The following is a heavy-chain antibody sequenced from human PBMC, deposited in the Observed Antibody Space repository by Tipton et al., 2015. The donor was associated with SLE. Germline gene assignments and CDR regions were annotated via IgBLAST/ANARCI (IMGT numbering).Heavy chain of an antibody. CDR2: IYYSGST. CDR3: ARHKPLLSIAVAGPGY. Sequence: LRLSCAVYGGSFSGYYWGWIRQPPGKGLEWIGSIYYSGSTYYNPSLKSRVTISVDTSKNQFSLKLSSVTAADTAVYYCARHKPLLSIAVAGPGYWGQGTLVTVSS. D-gene: IGHD6-19*01. V-gene: IGHV4-34*01. CDR1: GGSFSGYY. J-gene: IGHJ4*02.